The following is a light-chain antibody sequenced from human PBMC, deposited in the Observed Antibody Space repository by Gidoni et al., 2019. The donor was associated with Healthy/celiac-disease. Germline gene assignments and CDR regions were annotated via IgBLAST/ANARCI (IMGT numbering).Light chain of an antibody. J-gene: IGKJ4*01. V-gene: IGKV3-11*01. CDR2: DAS. Sequence: EIVLTQSPATLSLSPGERATLSCRASQSVSSYLAWYQQKPGKAPRLLIYDASNRATGIPARFSGSGSGTDFTLTISSLDPEDFAVYYCQQRSNWPPLTFGGXTKVEIK. CDR1: QSVSSY. CDR3: QQRSNWPPLT.